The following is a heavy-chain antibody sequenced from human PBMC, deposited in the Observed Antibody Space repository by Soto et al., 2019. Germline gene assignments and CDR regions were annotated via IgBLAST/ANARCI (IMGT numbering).Heavy chain of an antibody. CDR2: ISSSGSFI. CDR3: AREPEGIAAALDY. CDR1: GFTFRTYG. Sequence: GGSLRLSCAASGFTFRTYGMNWVRRAPGGGLEWVASISSSGSFIYYADSVKGRFTISRDDAEKSLYLQMNSLRAEGTALYYCAREPEGIAAALDYWGRGTLVTVSS. D-gene: IGHD6-13*01. J-gene: IGHJ4*02. V-gene: IGHV3-21*01.